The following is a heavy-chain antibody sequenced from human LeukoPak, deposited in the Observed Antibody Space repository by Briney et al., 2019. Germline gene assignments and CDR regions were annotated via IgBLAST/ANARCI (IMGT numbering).Heavy chain of an antibody. CDR1: GGSISSYY. Sequence: SETLSPTCTVSGGSISSYYWSWIRQPPGKGLEWIGYIYYSGSTNYNPSLKSRVTMSVDTSKNQFSLKLSSVTAADTAVYYCARDATYYYGSGSTNWFDPWGQGTLVTVSS. CDR2: IYYSGST. D-gene: IGHD3-10*01. CDR3: ARDATYYYGSGSTNWFDP. V-gene: IGHV4-59*12. J-gene: IGHJ5*02.